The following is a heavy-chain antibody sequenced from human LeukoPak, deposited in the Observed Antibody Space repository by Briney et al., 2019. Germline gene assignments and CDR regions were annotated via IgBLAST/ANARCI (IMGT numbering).Heavy chain of an antibody. CDR3: ARDNFSSSWYYFDY. J-gene: IGHJ4*02. D-gene: IGHD6-13*01. Sequence: ASVKVSCKASGYTFTSYGISWVRQAPGQGLEWMGRINPNSGGTNYAQKFQGRVTMTRDTSISTAYMELSRLRSDDTAVYYCARDNFSSSWYYFDYWGQGTLVTVSS. CDR2: INPNSGGT. CDR1: GYTFTSYG. V-gene: IGHV1-2*06.